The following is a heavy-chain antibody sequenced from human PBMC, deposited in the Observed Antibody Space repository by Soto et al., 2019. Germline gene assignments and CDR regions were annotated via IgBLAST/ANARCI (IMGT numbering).Heavy chain of an antibody. V-gene: IGHV3-30*18. CDR3: AKDTYYYDRSGYYTYDY. CDR1: GFTSSSYG. CDR2: ISYDGSNK. Sequence: GGSLRLSCAASGFTSSSYGVHWVRQAPGKGLEWVAVISYDGSNKHYADSVKGRFTISRDNSKNTLDLQMNSLRAEDTAVYYCAKDTYYYDRSGYYTYDYWGQGTQVTVSS. D-gene: IGHD3-22*01. J-gene: IGHJ4*02.